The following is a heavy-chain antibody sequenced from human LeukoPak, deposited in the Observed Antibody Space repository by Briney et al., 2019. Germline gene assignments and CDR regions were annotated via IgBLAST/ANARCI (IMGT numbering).Heavy chain of an antibody. V-gene: IGHV3-7*01. Sequence: GGSLRLSCAASGFTFSNYWMSWVRQAPGKGLEWVANIKQDGSEKYYVDSVKGRFTISRDNAKNSLYLQMNSLRAEDTAVYYCARQGVWSGAFDIWGQGTMVTVSS. D-gene: IGHD2-21*01. CDR3: ARQGVWSGAFDI. J-gene: IGHJ3*02. CDR2: IKQDGSEK. CDR1: GFTFSNYW.